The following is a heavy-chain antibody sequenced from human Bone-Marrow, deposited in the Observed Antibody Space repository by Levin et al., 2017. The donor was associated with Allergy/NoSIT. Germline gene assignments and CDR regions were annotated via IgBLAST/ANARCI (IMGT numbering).Heavy chain of an antibody. CDR2: IEYSGDT. V-gene: IGHV4-30-4*01. CDR3: ARVGNSFGP. CDR1: GDSISSGDFY. J-gene: IGHJ5*02. Sequence: LRLSCAVSGDSISSGDFYWSWIRQTPGRGLEWLGHIEYSGDTYYNPSLESRITISVDTSTNQFSLRLGSVTVADTAMYFCARVGNSFGPWCQGILVTVSS.